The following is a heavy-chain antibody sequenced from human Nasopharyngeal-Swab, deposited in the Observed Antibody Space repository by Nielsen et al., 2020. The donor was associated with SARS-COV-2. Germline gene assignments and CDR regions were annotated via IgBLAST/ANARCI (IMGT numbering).Heavy chain of an antibody. V-gene: IGHV3-23*01. Sequence: GESLKISCAASGFTFNTYAISWVRQAPGKGLEWVAVISGSDYSTKYADSVKGRFTLSRDNSKNTVNLQMNSLRAEDTAIYYCAKDRDSGDDSDDYYHYYGMDVWGQGTTVTVSS. D-gene: IGHD5-12*01. CDR3: AKDRDSGDDSDDYYHYYGMDV. J-gene: IGHJ6*02. CDR1: GFTFNTYA. CDR2: ISGSDYST.